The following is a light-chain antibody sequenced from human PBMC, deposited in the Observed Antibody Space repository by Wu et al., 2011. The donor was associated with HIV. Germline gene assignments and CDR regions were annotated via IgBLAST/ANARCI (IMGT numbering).Light chain of an antibody. J-gene: IGKJ4*01. CDR1: QSVGTY. CDR3: QQTWLLGAL. V-gene: IGKV3-11*01. CDR2: DAS. Sequence: EIVVTQSPATLSLSPGETATLSCRVSQSVGTYFAWYQQKPGQAPSLLIYDASTRATGIPARFSGSGSGQTSLSPSVAWSLKIFAVYYCQQTWLLGALFGG.